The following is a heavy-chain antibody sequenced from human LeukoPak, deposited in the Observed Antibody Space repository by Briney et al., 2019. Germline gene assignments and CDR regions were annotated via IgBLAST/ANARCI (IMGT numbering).Heavy chain of an antibody. CDR2: ISGSGGST. CDR1: GFTFSSYG. D-gene: IGHD3-3*01. Sequence: PGRSLRLSCAASGFTFSSYGMHWVRQAPGKGLEWVSAISGSGGSTYYADSVKGRFTISRDNSKNTLYLQMNSLRAEDTAVYYCAKSYWGITIFGVVTSDAFDIWGQGTMVTVSS. J-gene: IGHJ3*02. CDR3: AKSYWGITIFGVVTSDAFDI. V-gene: IGHV3-23*01.